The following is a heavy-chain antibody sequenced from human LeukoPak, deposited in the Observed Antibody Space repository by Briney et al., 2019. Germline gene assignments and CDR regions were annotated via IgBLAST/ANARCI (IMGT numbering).Heavy chain of an antibody. CDR2: IIPSFGIP. CDR1: GDAFNSHT. J-gene: IGHJ6*02. Sequence: SVNVSCKASGDAFNSHTINWVRQAPGQGLEWVGSIIPSFGIPSYAQKFRGRATISADTSTTTAYMDLTSLRSEDTAVYYCARDFWGTMVRGASMDVWGQGTTVTVSS. CDR3: ARDFWGTMVRGASMDV. D-gene: IGHD3-10*01. V-gene: IGHV1-69*10.